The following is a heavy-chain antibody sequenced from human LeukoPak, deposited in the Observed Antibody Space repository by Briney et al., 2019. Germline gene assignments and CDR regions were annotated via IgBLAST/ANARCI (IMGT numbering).Heavy chain of an antibody. D-gene: IGHD6-13*01. V-gene: IGHV4-38-2*02. CDR3: ARGGSSSWYAVDY. CDR2: IYHSGNT. Sequence: SETLSLTCTVSGYSIRSGHYWGWIRQPPGKGLEWIGSIYHSGNTYYNPSLKSRVTISVDTSKNQFSLKLSSVTAADTAVYYCARGGSSSWYAVDYWGQGTLVTVSS. CDR1: GYSIRSGHY. J-gene: IGHJ4*02.